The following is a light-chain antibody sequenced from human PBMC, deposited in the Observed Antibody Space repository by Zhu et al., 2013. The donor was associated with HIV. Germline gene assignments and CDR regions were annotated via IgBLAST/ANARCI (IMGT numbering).Light chain of an antibody. CDR3: QQRGNWPLT. Sequence: VLTQTPPTLSLSPGERATLSCRASQSVNRYLVWYQQRPGQAPRLLIYDASNRATGIPARFSGSGSGTDFTLTISSLEPEDFAVYYCQQRGNWPLTFGGGTKVEIK. CDR2: DAS. CDR1: QSVNRY. V-gene: IGKV3-11*01. J-gene: IGKJ4*01.